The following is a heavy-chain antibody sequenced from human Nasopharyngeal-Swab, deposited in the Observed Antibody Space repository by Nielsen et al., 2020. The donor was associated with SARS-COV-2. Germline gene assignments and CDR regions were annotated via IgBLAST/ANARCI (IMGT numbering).Heavy chain of an antibody. Sequence: SGPTLVKPTQTLTLTCTSSGFSLSTSGVGVGWIRQPPGKALEWLALIYWDDDKRYSPSLKSRLTITKDTSKNQVVLTMTNMDPVDTATYYCAHWGYSYGSGRAYYFDYWGQGTLVTVSS. CDR2: IYWDDDK. V-gene: IGHV2-5*02. CDR3: AHWGYSYGSGRAYYFDY. CDR1: GFSLSTSGVG. J-gene: IGHJ4*02. D-gene: IGHD5-18*01.